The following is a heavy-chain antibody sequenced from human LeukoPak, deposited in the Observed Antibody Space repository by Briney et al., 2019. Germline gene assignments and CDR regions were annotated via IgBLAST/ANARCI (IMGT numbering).Heavy chain of an antibody. V-gene: IGHV3-15*01. CDR2: IKSKTDGGTT. Sequence: GGSLRLSCAASGFTFSNAWMSWVRQAPGKGLEWVGRIKSKTDGGTTDYAAPVKGRFTISRDDSKNTLYLQMNSLKTEGTAVYYCTTTGSGSYYPSWFDPWGQGTLVTVSS. CDR1: GFTFSNAW. D-gene: IGHD3-10*01. J-gene: IGHJ5*02. CDR3: TTTGSGSYYPSWFDP.